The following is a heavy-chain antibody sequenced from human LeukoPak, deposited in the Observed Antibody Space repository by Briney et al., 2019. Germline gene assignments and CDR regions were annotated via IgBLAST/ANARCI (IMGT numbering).Heavy chain of an antibody. J-gene: IGHJ4*01. CDR3: ARESQSVLWFGVHL. D-gene: IGHD3-10*01. CDR1: GGSISSGSYY. V-gene: IGHV4-61*02. CDR2: IYRSGSS. Sequence: PSQTLSLTCTVSGGSISSGSYYWNWIRQPAGKGLEWIGRIYRSGSSNYNPSLKSRVTVSVDTSKNQFSLKLSSVTAADTAVYYCARESQSVLWFGVHLWGHGTLVTVSS.